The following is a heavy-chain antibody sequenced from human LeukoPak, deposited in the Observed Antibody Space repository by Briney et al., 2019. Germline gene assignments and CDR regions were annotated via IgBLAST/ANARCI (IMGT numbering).Heavy chain of an antibody. D-gene: IGHD4-17*01. CDR2: IWYDGSNK. V-gene: IGHV3-30*02. Sequence: PGGSLRLSCAASGFTFSSYGMHWVRQAPGKGLEWVAVIWYDGSNKYYADSVKGRFTISRDNSKNTLYLQMNSLRAEDTAVYYCAKDRTTGIFDYWGQGTLVTVSS. CDR1: GFTFSSYG. J-gene: IGHJ4*02. CDR3: AKDRTTGIFDY.